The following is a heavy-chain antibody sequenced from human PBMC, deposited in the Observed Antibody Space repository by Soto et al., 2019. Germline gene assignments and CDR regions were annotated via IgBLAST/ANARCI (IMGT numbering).Heavy chain of an antibody. CDR1: GGSISSYY. D-gene: IGHD3-22*01. V-gene: IGHV4-4*07. CDR3: ARDRKLRVSYYDSSGYYYFDY. J-gene: IGHJ4*02. CDR2: IYTSGST. Sequence: SETLSLTCTVSGGSISSYYWSWIRQPPGKGLEWIGRIYTSGSTNYNPSLKSRVTMSVDTSKNQFSLKLSSVTAADTAVYYCARDRKLRVSYYDSSGYYYFDYWGQGTLVTVSS.